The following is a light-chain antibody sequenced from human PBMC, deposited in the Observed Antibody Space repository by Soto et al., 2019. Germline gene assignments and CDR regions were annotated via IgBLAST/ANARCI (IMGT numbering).Light chain of an antibody. J-gene: IGLJ2*01. CDR3: SSYTSSSTVV. Sequence: QSALTQPASVSGSPGQSITISCTGTSSDAGGYNYVSWYQQHPGKAPKLTIYDVSNRPSGVSNRFSGSKSGNTASLTLSGLQAEDGADYYCSSYTSSSTVVFGGGTKLTVL. V-gene: IGLV2-14*01. CDR1: SSDAGGYNY. CDR2: DVS.